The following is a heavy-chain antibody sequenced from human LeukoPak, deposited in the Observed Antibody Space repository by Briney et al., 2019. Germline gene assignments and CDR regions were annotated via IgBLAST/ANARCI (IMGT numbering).Heavy chain of an antibody. V-gene: IGHV3-20*04. D-gene: IGHD3-16*01. J-gene: IGHJ4*02. CDR2: INYNGAIT. CDR1: GFTFVDYG. CDR3: ARDVSMITFGGGKGYFDY. Sequence: GGSLRLSCATSGFTFVDYGLSWVRRAPGKGLEWLCAINYNGAITDYADSVKGRFTISRDNAKNSLYLQMNSLRAEDTAVYYCARDVSMITFGGGKGYFDYWGQGTLVTVSS.